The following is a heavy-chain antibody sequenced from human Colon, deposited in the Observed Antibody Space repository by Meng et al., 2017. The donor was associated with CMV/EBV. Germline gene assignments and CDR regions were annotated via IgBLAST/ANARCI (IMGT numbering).Heavy chain of an antibody. J-gene: IGHJ5*02. V-gene: IGHV1-46*01. CDR2: INPSGGST. Sequence: YDISWVRQAPGQGLEWMGIINPSGGSTSYAQKFQGRVTMTRDTSTSTVYMELSSLRSEDTAVYYCARDRWGDIVVVPAAPGNNWFDPWGQGTLVTVSS. CDR1: YD. CDR3: ARDRWGDIVVVPAAPGNNWFDP. D-gene: IGHD2-2*01.